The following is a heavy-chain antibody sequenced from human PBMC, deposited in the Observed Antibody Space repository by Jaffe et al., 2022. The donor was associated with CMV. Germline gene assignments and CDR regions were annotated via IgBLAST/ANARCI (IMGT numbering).Heavy chain of an antibody. D-gene: IGHD5-12*01. Sequence: QLQLQESGPGLVKPSETLSLTCTVSGGSISSSSYYWGWIRQPPGKGLEWIGSIYYSGSTYYNPSLKSRVTISVDTSKNQFSLKLSSVTAADTAVYYCARRGYSGYDFSWGQGTLVTVSS. CDR2: IYYSGST. V-gene: IGHV4-39*01. CDR1: GGSISSSSYY. CDR3: ARRGYSGYDFS. J-gene: IGHJ4*02.